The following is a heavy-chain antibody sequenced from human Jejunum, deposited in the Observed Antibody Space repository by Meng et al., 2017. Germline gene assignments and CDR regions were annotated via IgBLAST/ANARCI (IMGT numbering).Heavy chain of an antibody. J-gene: IGHJ5*02. CDR2: IYHTGCT. V-gene: IGHV4-4*02. D-gene: IGHD1/OR15-1a*01. Sequence: QLTEEDTALLNLSAIRSLTLDVFGFVFNSPTWWGWVRHSPGKGLEWIGEIYHTGCTNYNPSLKSRVSVSMDGSKNQFSLKLTSVTAADTAVYFCARVREVPLGTGDWFDPWGQGTLVTVSS. CDR1: GFVFNSPTW. CDR3: ARVREVPLGTGDWFDP.